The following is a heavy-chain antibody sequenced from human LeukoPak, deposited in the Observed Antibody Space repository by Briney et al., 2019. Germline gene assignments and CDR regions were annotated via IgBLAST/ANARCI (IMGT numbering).Heavy chain of an antibody. CDR1: GYTFTSYG. CDR3: ARVGIAAAGTPQGGSSY. D-gene: IGHD6-13*01. CDR2: ISAYNGNT. J-gene: IGHJ4*02. Sequence: ASVKLSCKASGYTFTSYGISWVRQAPGQGLEWVGWISAYNGNTNYAQKLQGRVTMTTDTSTSTAYMELRSLRSDDTAVYYCARVGIAAAGTPQGGSSYWGQGTLVTVSS. V-gene: IGHV1-18*01.